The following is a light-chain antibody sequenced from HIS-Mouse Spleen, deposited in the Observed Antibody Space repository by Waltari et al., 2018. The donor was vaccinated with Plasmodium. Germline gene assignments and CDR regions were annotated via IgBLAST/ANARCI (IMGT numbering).Light chain of an antibody. V-gene: IGKV3-11*01. CDR3: QQRSNWPRVLT. CDR2: DAS. J-gene: IGKJ4*01. CDR1: QSVSSY. Sequence: EIVLTQSPATLSLSPGERATLSCRASQSVSSYLAWYQRKTGQAPRLLLYDASNRASGIPARFSGSGSGTDFTLTISSLEPEDFAVYYCQQRSNWPRVLTFGGGTKVEIK.